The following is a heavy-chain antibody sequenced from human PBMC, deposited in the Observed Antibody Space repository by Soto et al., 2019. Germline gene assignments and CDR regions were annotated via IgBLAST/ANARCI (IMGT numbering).Heavy chain of an antibody. V-gene: IGHV1-46*01. CDR1: GYTFTSYY. CDR3: ARGLGVGRSAYYYYYYGMDV. D-gene: IGHD3-10*01. CDR2: IDPSGGST. Sequence: ASVKVSCKASGYTFTSYYMHWVRQAPGQGLEWMGIIDPSGGSTSYAQKFQGRVTMTRDTSTSTVYMELSSLRSEDTAVYYCARGLGVGRSAYYYYYYGMDVWGQGTTVTVSS. J-gene: IGHJ6*02.